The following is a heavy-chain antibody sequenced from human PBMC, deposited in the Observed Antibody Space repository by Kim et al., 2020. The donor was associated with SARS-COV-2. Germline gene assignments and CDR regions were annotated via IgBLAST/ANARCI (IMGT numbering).Heavy chain of an antibody. J-gene: IGHJ4*02. D-gene: IGHD4-17*01. CDR3: TTDLHDYGDRDY. V-gene: IGHV3-15*01. Sequence: DYAAPVKGRFTIARDDPKNTLYLQMNNQKTEDTAVYYCTTDLHDYGDRDYWGQGTLVTVSS.